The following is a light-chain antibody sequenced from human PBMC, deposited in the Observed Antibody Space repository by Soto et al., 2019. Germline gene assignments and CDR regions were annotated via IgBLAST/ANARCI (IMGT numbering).Light chain of an antibody. Sequence: QSALTQPASVSGSPGQSITISCTGTSSDVGSYNLVSWYQQHPGKAPKLMIYEGSKRPSGVSNRFSGSKSGNTASLTISGLQAEDEADYHCYVNAGSVVFGGGTKLTVL. V-gene: IGLV2-23*01. CDR1: SSDVGSYNL. J-gene: IGLJ3*02. CDR3: YVNAGSVV. CDR2: EGS.